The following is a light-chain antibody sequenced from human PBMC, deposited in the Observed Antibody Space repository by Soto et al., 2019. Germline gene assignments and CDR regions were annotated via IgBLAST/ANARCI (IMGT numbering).Light chain of an antibody. J-gene: IGKJ1*01. Sequence: EIVMTQSPATRSVSPGERATLSCRASQGVSSHLAWYQKKPGHDPRIIIYCASTRATGIPSRFSGSGSGTEFNLTISSLQPEDFAVYYCQQYNNWTRTFGQGTKVDIK. CDR2: CAS. V-gene: IGKV3-15*01. CDR3: QQYNNWTRT. CDR1: QGVSSH.